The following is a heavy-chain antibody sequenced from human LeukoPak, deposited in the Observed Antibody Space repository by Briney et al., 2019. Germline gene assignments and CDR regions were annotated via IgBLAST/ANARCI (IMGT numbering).Heavy chain of an antibody. D-gene: IGHD2-15*01. CDR1: GYSFTSYW. J-gene: IGHJ4*02. V-gene: IGHV5-51*01. CDR2: IYPGDSHT. Sequence: GESLKISCKGSGYSFTSYWIGWVRQMPGTGLEWMGIIYPGDSHTKYSPPFQGQVTISADKSISTAYLQWSSLKASDTAMYYCASALGCSGGSCYDYWGQGTLVTVSS. CDR3: ASALGCSGGSCYDY.